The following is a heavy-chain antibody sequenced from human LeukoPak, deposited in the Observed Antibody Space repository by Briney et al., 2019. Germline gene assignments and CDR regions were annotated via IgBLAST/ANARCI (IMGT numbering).Heavy chain of an antibody. CDR2: IYHSGTT. CDR1: GYSINSGYS. V-gene: IGHV4-38-2*02. D-gene: IGHD4-17*01. CDR3: ARTAGKGDYVGWFDP. J-gene: IGHJ5*02. Sequence: SETLSLTCTVSGYSINSGYSWGWIRQPPGKGLEWIGSIYHSGTTYYNPSLKSRVTISVDTSKNHFSLRLTSVTAADTAVYYCARTAGKGDYVGWFDPWGQGTLVTVSS.